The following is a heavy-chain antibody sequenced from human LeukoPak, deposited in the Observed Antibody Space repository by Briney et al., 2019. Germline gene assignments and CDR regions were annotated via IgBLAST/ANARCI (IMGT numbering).Heavy chain of an antibody. CDR2: IIPIFGTA. CDR3: ARAYTGPYDSSGYYYA. D-gene: IGHD3-22*01. J-gene: IGHJ5*02. CDR1: GGTFSSYA. Sequence: SVKVSCKASGGTFSSYAISWVRQAPGQGLEWMGGIIPIFGTANYAQKFQGRVTITADESTSTAYMELSSLRSEDTAVYYCARAYTGPYDSSGYYYAWGQGTLVTVSS. V-gene: IGHV1-69*13.